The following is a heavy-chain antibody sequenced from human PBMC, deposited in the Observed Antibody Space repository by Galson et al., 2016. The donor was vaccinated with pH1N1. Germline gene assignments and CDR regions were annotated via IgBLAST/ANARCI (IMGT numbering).Heavy chain of an antibody. D-gene: IGHD2-8*02. CDR2: INPKSGGA. Sequence: SVKVSCKASEYTFIDYYLHWVRQAPGQGLEWMGRINPKSGGAIYAQRFEGRVAMTRDTSISTAYMELTGLTSDDTAVYYCARVPGGSYDSWGLGTLVTVSS. CDR3: ARVPGGSYDS. CDR1: EYTFIDYY. V-gene: IGHV1-2*06. J-gene: IGHJ5*01.